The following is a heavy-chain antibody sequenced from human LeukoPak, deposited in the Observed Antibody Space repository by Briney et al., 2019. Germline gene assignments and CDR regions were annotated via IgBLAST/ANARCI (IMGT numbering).Heavy chain of an antibody. V-gene: IGHV3-33*05. CDR3: ARDSITGDNSLDY. Sequence: PGGSLRLSCAASGFTFSTYGMHWVRQAPGKGLEWVAVILNDGSSARYADSGRGRFTTSRDNSKNTLYLQMNSLRAEDTAIYYCARDSITGDNSLDYWGRGTLVTVSS. CDR1: GFTFSTYG. CDR2: ILNDGSSA. J-gene: IGHJ4*02. D-gene: IGHD7-27*01.